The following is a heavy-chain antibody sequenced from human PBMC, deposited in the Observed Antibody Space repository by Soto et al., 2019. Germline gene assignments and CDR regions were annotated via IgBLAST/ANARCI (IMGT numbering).Heavy chain of an antibody. CDR3: SIGSWSAETFDV. CDR1: GGTFNTYT. V-gene: IGHV1-69*02. Sequence: QVHLIQSGAEVKKPGSSLKFSCKAAGGTFNTYTLICVRQAPGHGLEWMGRIIPMLTVTNSAQKFQGRLTLTADKSTGTAFMELTSLRSDDTAVYYCSIGSWSAETFDVWGQGTMVTVSS. D-gene: IGHD2-2*01. CDR2: IIPMLTVT. J-gene: IGHJ3*01.